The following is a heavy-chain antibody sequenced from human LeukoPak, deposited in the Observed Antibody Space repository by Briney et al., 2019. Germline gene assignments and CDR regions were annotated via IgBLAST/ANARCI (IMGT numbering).Heavy chain of an antibody. J-gene: IGHJ3*02. CDR3: ARVYFHDSSGSHRNGFDI. CDR1: GYTFTSYG. Sequence: ASVKVSCKASGYTFTSYGISWVRQAPGQGLEWMGWISAYNGNTNYAQKLQGRVTMTTDTSTSTAYMELRSLRSDDTDVYYCARVYFHDSSGSHRNGFDIWDQGTMVTVSS. CDR2: ISAYNGNT. D-gene: IGHD3-22*01. V-gene: IGHV1-18*01.